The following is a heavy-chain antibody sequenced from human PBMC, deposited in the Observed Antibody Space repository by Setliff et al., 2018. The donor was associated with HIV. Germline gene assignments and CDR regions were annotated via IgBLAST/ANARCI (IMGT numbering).Heavy chain of an antibody. D-gene: IGHD5-12*01. CDR3: ARDQALEMATK. J-gene: IGHJ4*02. Sequence: SVKVSCKASGGTFSSYAISWVRQAPGQGLEWMGGIIPILGIANYAQKFQGRVTITRDTSASTAYMELSSLRSEDTAVYYCARDQALEMATKWGQGTLVTVSS. CDR1: GGTFSSYA. V-gene: IGHV1-69*10. CDR2: IIPILGIA.